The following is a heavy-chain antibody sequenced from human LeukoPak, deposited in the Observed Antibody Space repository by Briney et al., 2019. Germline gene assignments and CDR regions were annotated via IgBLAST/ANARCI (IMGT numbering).Heavy chain of an antibody. J-gene: IGHJ4*02. Sequence: GGFLRLSCAASGFTFSSYAMSWVRQAPGKGLEWVSAISGSGGSTYYADSVKGRFTISRDNSKNTLYLQMNSLRAEDTAVYHCAKALYDSSGYYPIFDYWGQGTLVTVSS. CDR1: GFTFSSYA. V-gene: IGHV3-23*01. CDR3: AKALYDSSGYYPIFDY. D-gene: IGHD3-22*01. CDR2: ISGSGGST.